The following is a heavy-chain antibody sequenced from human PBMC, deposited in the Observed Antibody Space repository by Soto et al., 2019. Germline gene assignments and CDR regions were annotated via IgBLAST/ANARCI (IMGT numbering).Heavy chain of an antibody. CDR2: IRNKANGYAT. D-gene: IGHD1-7*01. CDR3: ARQGVALELDL. V-gene: IGHV3-73*01. CDR1: GFTFNIAA. Sequence: EVQLVDSGGGLVQPGGSLKLSCAASGFTFNIAAIHWVRQASGKGREWVGLIRNKANGYATAHAASVRGRITVSRDDSKNMVFLEINSLKPEDTAVYYCARQGVALELDLWGQGTLVTVSS. J-gene: IGHJ5*02.